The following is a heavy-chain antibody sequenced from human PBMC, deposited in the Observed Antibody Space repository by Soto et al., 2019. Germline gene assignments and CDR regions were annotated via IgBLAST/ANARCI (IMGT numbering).Heavy chain of an antibody. CDR1: GGTFSSYT. J-gene: IGHJ4*02. D-gene: IGHD6-13*01. CDR2: IIPILGIA. V-gene: IGHV1-69*08. Sequence: QVQLVQSGAEVKKPGSSVKVSCKASGGTFSSYTISWVGQAPGQGLEWMGRIIPILGIANYAQKFQGRVTITADKSTSTANMELSSLRSEDTAVYYCARDGWESSSWYFDYWGQGTLVTVSS. CDR3: ARDGWESSSWYFDY.